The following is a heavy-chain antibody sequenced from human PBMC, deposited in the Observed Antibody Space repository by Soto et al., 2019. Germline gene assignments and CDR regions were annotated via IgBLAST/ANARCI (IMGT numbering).Heavy chain of an antibody. CDR3: ARDRLDYLSGYDWTGAFDV. Sequence: EVQVLESGGGLVQPGGSLRLSCAASGFTFSTYAMSWVRQAPGKGLEWVSTISGSGGKTYYTDSVKGRFTISRDNSKNTLYVQMNSLRTEDTAVYYCARDRLDYLSGYDWTGAFDVWGQGTLVTVSS. D-gene: IGHD5-12*01. CDR2: ISGSGGKT. CDR1: GFTFSTYA. V-gene: IGHV3-23*01. J-gene: IGHJ3*01.